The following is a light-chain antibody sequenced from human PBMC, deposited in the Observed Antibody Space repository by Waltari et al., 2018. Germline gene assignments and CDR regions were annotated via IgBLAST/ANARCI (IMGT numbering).Light chain of an antibody. J-gene: IGLJ1*01. CDR1: KLGKKY. CDR3: QAWDSSTAHYV. Sequence: SYELTQPPSVSVSPGQTASITCSGDKLGKKYASWYQQKPGQSPVLVMYQDNKRPSGIPERFSVSKSGTTAPLTISGTQAMDEADYYCQAWDSSTAHYVFGTGTKVTVL. V-gene: IGLV3-1*01. CDR2: QDN.